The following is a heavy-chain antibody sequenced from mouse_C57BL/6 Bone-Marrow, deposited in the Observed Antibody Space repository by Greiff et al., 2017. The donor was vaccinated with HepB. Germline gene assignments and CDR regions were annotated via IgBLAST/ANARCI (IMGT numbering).Heavy chain of an antibody. V-gene: IGHV5-4*01. J-gene: IGHJ4*01. CDR2: ISDGGSYT. CDR3: ARDDFYAMDY. CDR1: GFTFSSYA. Sequence: EVKVVESGGGLVKPGGSLKLSCAASGFTFSSYAMSWVRQTPEKRLEWVATISDGGSYTYYTDNVKGRFTISRDNAKNNLYLQMSHLKSEDTAMYYCARDDFYAMDYWGQGTSVTVSS.